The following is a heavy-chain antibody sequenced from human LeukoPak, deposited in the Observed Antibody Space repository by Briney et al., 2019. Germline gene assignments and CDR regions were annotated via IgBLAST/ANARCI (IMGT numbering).Heavy chain of an antibody. CDR3: ARHFAFSYYYMDV. CDR2: IYYSGST. CDR1: GGSISSYY. J-gene: IGHJ6*03. V-gene: IGHV4-59*08. Sequence: SETLSLTCTVSGGSISSYYWSWIRQPPGKGLEWIGYIYYSGSTNYNPSLKSRVTISVDTSRNQFSLKLSSVTAADTAVYYCARHFAFSYYYMDVWGKGTTVTVSS.